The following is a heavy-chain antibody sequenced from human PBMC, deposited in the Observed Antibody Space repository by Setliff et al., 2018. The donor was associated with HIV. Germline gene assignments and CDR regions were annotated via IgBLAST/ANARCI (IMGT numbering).Heavy chain of an antibody. CDR1: GFTFSNYV. V-gene: IGHV3-23*01. CDR3: AKTSNTGYLFCSDY. CDR2: ISGSGVNS. D-gene: IGHD3-9*01. Sequence: GGSLRLSCAASGFTFSNYVINWVRQAPGKGLEWISGISGSGVNSYYADSVKGRFTISRDNSKNTVYLQLNSLRAEDTAVYYCAKTSNTGYLFCSDYWGQGTLVTVSS. J-gene: IGHJ4*02.